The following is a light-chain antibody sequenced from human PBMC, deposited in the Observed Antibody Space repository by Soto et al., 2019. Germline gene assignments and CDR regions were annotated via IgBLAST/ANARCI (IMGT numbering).Light chain of an antibody. CDR1: SSNIGNNV. CDR2: YDD. Sequence: QAVVTQPPSVSEAPRQRVTISCSGSSSNIGNNVVNWYQQVPGKAPKLLIYYDDVLSSGVSDRFSGSKSGTSASLAISGLQSEDEADYYCAAWDDSLNGLVFGGGTKVTVL. CDR3: AAWDDSLNGLV. V-gene: IGLV1-36*01. J-gene: IGLJ2*01.